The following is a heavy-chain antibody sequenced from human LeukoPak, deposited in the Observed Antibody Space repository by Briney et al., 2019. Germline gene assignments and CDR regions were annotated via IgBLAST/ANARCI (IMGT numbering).Heavy chain of an antibody. Sequence: SETLSLTCTVSGASVNSGSSYWSWIRQPPGKGLEWIGYIYYSGITNYNPSLKSRVTMSVDTSKNQFSLKLSSVTAADTAVYYCARDSRGHSGYDLDYWGQGTLVTVSS. V-gene: IGHV4-61*01. CDR2: IYYSGIT. J-gene: IGHJ4*02. CDR1: GASVNSGSSY. D-gene: IGHD5-12*01. CDR3: ARDSRGHSGYDLDY.